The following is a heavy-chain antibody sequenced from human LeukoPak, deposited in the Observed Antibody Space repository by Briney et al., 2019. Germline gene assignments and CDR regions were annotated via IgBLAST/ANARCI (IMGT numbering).Heavy chain of an antibody. V-gene: IGHV4-34*01. D-gene: IGHD5-18*01. CDR1: GGSFSGYY. CDR3: ARRTAMAEYYFDY. CDR2: INHSGST. J-gene: IGHJ4*02. Sequence: SEILSLTCAVYGGSFSGYYWSWIRQPPGKGLEWIGEINHSGSTNYNPSLKSRVTISVDTSKNQFSLKLSSVTAADTAVYYCARRTAMAEYYFDYWGQGTLVTVSS.